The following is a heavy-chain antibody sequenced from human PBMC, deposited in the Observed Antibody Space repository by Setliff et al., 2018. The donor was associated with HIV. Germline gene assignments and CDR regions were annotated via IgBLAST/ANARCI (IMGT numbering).Heavy chain of an antibody. Sequence: PSETLSLTCTVSGGSISSHYWSWIRQHPGKGLEWIGYIYYSGSPNYNPSLKSRVTISVDTSRNQFSLNLTSVTAADTAVYYCARDHIAAPGMGFDPWGRGTLVTVSS. V-gene: IGHV4-59*11. CDR3: ARDHIAAPGMGFDP. CDR1: GGSISSHY. J-gene: IGHJ5*02. D-gene: IGHD6-13*01. CDR2: IYYSGSP.